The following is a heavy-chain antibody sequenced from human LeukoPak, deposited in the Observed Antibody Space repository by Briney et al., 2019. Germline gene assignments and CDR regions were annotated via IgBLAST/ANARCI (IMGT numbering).Heavy chain of an antibody. CDR3: ARQGVKYYYYYGMDV. Sequence: GESLKISCKASGCSFAAYWIGWVRQLPGKGLEWMGIIYPGDSDTRYSPSFQGQVTISADKSISTAYLQWSSLKASDTAMYYCARQGVKYYYYYGMDVWGQGTAVTISS. CDR2: IYPGDSDT. V-gene: IGHV5-51*01. J-gene: IGHJ6*02. CDR1: GCSFAAYW. D-gene: IGHD2-8*01.